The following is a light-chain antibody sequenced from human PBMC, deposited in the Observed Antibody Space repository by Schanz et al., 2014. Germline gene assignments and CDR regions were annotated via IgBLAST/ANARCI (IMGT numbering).Light chain of an antibody. CDR2: EVT. J-gene: IGLJ3*02. CDR1: SSDIGNYNY. Sequence: QSALTQPPSASGSPGQSVTISCTGTSSDIGNYNYVSWYQQHPGQAPKLVIYEVTKRPSGVPDRFSGSKSGNTASLTVSGLQAEDEADYYCSSYTITTTWVFGGGTKLTVL. CDR3: SSYTITTTWV. V-gene: IGLV2-8*01.